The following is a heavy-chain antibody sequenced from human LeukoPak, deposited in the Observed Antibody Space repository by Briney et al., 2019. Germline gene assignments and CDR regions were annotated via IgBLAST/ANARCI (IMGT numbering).Heavy chain of an antibody. CDR2: ISYDRSNK. CDR3: ARGWYGMDV. D-gene: IGHD5-24*01. V-gene: IGHV3-30-3*01. Sequence: GGSLRLSCAASGFTFSSYAMHWVRQAPGKGLEWVAVISYDRSNKYYADSVKGRFTISRDNSKNTLYLQMNSLRAEDTAVYYCARGWYGMDVWGQGTTVTVSS. J-gene: IGHJ6*02. CDR1: GFTFSSYA.